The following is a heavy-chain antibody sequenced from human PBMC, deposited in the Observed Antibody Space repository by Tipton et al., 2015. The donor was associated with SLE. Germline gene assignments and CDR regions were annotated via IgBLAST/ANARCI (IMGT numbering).Heavy chain of an antibody. D-gene: IGHD1-26*01. V-gene: IGHV3-49*04. CDR1: GFTFSSYS. Sequence: SLRLSCAASGFTFSSYSMNWVRQAPGKGLEWVGFIRSKAYGGTTEYAASVKGRFTISRDDSKSIAYLQMNSLKTEDTAVYYCTRGPAGATDAFDIWGQGTMVTVSS. CDR2: IRSKAYGGTT. CDR3: TRGPAGATDAFDI. J-gene: IGHJ3*02.